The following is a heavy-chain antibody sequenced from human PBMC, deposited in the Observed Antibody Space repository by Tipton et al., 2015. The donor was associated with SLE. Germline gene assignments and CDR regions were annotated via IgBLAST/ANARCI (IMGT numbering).Heavy chain of an antibody. Sequence: QSGAEVKKPGASVKVSCKASGYTFTGYGISWVRQAPGQGLEWMGRIDPSDSYTNYSPSFQGHVTISADKSISTAYLQWSSLKASDTAMYYCARQGYDYWGQGTLVTVSS. J-gene: IGHJ4*02. D-gene: IGHD5-12*01. CDR2: IDPSDSYT. CDR3: ARQGYDY. CDR1: GYTFTGYG. V-gene: IGHV5-10-1*01.